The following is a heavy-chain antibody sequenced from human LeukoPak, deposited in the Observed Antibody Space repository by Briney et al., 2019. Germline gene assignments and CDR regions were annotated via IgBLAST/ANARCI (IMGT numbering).Heavy chain of an antibody. CDR1: GFTFSSYA. CDR2: ISYDGSKK. V-gene: IGHV3-30-3*01. D-gene: IGHD4-23*01. Sequence: GGSLRLSCAASGFTFSSYAMHWVRQAPGKGLEWVAVISYDGSKKYYADSVKGRFTISRDNSKNTLYLQMDSLRDEETAVYYCAKNMGYGGNSAFDIWGQGTMVTVSS. CDR3: AKNMGYGGNSAFDI. J-gene: IGHJ3*02.